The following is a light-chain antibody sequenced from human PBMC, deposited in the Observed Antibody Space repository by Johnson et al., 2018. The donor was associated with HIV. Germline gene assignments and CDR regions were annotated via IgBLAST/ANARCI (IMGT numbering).Light chain of an antibody. CDR2: DNN. Sequence: QLVLTQPPSVSVAPGQKVTISCSGSSSNIGNNYVSWYQQLPGTAPKLLIYDNNKRPSGIPDRFSGSKSGTSATLGITGLQTGDEADYYCGTWDSSLSAYVFGTGTKVTVL. J-gene: IGLJ1*01. V-gene: IGLV1-51*01. CDR3: GTWDSSLSAYV. CDR1: SSNIGNNY.